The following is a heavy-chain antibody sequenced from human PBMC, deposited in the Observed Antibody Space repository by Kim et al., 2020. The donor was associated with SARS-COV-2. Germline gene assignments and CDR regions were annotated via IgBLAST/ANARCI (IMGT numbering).Heavy chain of an antibody. D-gene: IGHD3-22*01. V-gene: IGHV3-23*01. CDR1: GFTFSAYA. CDR2: ISGSDGTT. CDR3: AKHFGSSGSEFHH. Sequence: GGSLRLSCAASGFTFSAYAMGWVRQAPGKGLEWVSGISGSDGTTYYADSVKGRFIISRDNSKNTLHLQINTLRAEETAIYYCAKHFGSSGSEFHHWGQGT. J-gene: IGHJ1*01.